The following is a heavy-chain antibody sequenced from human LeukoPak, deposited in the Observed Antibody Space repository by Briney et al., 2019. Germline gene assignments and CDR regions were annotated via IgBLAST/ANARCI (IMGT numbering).Heavy chain of an antibody. Sequence: GGSLRLSCAASGFTFSDYWMSWVRQAPGKGLEWVANVKQDGSEKFYVDSVKGRFTISRDNAKNSLYLQMNSLRVEDTAVYYCARPTTVGSLFDYWGQGTPVTVSS. D-gene: IGHD4-17*01. CDR3: ARPTTVGSLFDY. CDR2: VKQDGSEK. J-gene: IGHJ4*02. CDR1: GFTFSDYW. V-gene: IGHV3-7*01.